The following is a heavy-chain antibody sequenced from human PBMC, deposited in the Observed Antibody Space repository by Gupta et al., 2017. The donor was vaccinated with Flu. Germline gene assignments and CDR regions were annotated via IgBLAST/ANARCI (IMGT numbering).Heavy chain of an antibody. Sequence: FNIYYMTWVRQAPGKGLEWVSSISSSSSYIYYADSVKGRFTISRDNAENSLFLQMNSLRAEDTAVYYCVRHFSDRDAFDIWGQGTMVTV. CDR1: FNIYY. CDR2: ISSSSSYI. D-gene: IGHD3-22*01. J-gene: IGHJ3*02. CDR3: VRHFSDRDAFDI. V-gene: IGHV3-21*01.